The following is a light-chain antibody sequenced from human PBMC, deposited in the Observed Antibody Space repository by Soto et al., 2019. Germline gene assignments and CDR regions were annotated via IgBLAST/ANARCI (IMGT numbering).Light chain of an antibody. CDR1: TRAVTSGHY. V-gene: IGLV7-43*01. J-gene: IGLJ2*01. Sequence: QAVVTQEPSLTLSPGGTVTFTCASNTRAVTSGHYPNWFQQKPGQTPRALIYSTNNKHSWTPARFSGSLLGGKAALTLSGAQPEDEAEYYCLLFYGVGLVFGGGTTVTV. CDR2: STN. CDR3: LLFYGVGLV.